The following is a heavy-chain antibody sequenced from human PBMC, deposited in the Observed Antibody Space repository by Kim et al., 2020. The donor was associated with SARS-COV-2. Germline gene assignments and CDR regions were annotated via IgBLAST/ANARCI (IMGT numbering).Heavy chain of an antibody. CDR3: AKFMGSILPTRGMDV. CDR2: IRGSGDVS. J-gene: IGHJ6*02. D-gene: IGHD2-21*01. CDR1: GLIFSNYA. Sequence: GGSLRLSCVASGLIFSNYAFTWVRQAPGKGLEWVSGIRGSGDVSHYADSVKGRFTTSRDNSKSTLYLLMDSLRAEDTAIYYCAKFMGSILPTRGMDVWGQGTTVTVSS. V-gene: IGHV3-23*01.